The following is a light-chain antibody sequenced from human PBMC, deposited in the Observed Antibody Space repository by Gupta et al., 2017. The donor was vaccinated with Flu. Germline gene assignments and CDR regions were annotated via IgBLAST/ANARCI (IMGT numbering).Light chain of an antibody. CDR3: SSYTSSSTVV. J-gene: IGLJ2*01. CDR2: EVS. V-gene: IGLV2-14*01. CDR1: SSDVGGYNY. Sequence: QSALTQPASVSASPGQSFTITCPGTSSDVGGYNYVSWYQQHPGKAPKLMIYEVSNRPSGVSNRFSGSKSGNTASLTISGLQAEDEADYYCSSYTSSSTVVFGGGTKLTVL.